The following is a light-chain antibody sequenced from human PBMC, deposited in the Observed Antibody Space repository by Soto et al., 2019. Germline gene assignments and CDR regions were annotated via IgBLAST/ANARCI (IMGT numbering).Light chain of an antibody. CDR2: EVS. J-gene: IGLJ1*01. CDR1: SSDVGNYKY. V-gene: IGLV2-14*01. CDR3: FPYTSSGTYV. Sequence: QSALAQPASVSVSPGQSITISCTGTSSDVGNYKYVSWYQQHPGKAPKLMIYEVSNRPSGVSNRFSGSKSGNTASLTISGLQAEDETDYYCFPYTSSGTYVFGTGTKVTVL.